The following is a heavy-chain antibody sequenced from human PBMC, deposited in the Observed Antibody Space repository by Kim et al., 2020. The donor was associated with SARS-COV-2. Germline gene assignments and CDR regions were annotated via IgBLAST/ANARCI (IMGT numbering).Heavy chain of an antibody. D-gene: IGHD2-15*01. CDR3: ARPCGGSCADAFDI. CDR1: GFTFISYA. CDR2: ISYDGSNT. J-gene: IGHJ3*02. V-gene: IGHV3-30*04. Sequence: GGSLRLSCAASGFTFISYAMHWVRQAPGKGLEWVSLISYDGSNTDYADSVMGRFTISRDNSKNTLYLQMNSLRAEDTAVYYCARPCGGSCADAFDIWGQGTMVTVSS.